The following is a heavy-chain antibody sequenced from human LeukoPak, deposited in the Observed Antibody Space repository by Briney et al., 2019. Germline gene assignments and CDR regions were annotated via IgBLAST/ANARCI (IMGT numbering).Heavy chain of an antibody. CDR3: ARVQDLTGFDP. Sequence: ASVKVSCKASGYTFTSYDINWVRQAPGQGLEWMGRINPNSGGTNYAERFQGRVTVTRDTSISTAYMELSRLRSDDTAVYYCARVQDLTGFDPWGQGTLVTVSS. CDR2: INPNSGGT. D-gene: IGHD7-27*01. J-gene: IGHJ5*02. V-gene: IGHV1-2*06. CDR1: GYTFTSYD.